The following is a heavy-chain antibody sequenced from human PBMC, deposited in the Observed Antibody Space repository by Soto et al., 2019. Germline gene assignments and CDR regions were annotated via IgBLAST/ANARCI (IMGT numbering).Heavy chain of an antibody. D-gene: IGHD1-26*01. J-gene: IGHJ5*02. CDR3: ARKGILGIGNNWFDL. CDR2: ISAYNGNT. CDR1: GYTFTSYA. V-gene: IGHV1-18*01. Sequence: GASVKVSCKASGYTFTSYAISWVRQAPGQGLEWMGWISAYNGNTNYAQNLRGRVTMTTDASTSTAYMELRSLRYDDTAMYYCARKGILGIGNNWFDLWGQGTLVTVSS.